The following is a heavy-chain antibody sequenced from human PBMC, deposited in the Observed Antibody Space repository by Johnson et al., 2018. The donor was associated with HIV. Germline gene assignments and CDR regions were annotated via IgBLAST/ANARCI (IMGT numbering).Heavy chain of an antibody. Sequence: VESGGGVVQPGTSLRLSCTASGFIFHNYAMHWVRQAPGKGLEWVAFISYDGGTESYADSVKGRFTVSRDNSKNALFLQMNNLGPEDAGIYFCAKTYYGGNDDAFDLWGQGTMVTVSS. J-gene: IGHJ3*01. CDR1: GFIFHNYA. CDR3: AKTYYGGNDDAFDL. CDR2: ISYDGGTE. D-gene: IGHD4-23*01. V-gene: IGHV3-30*18.